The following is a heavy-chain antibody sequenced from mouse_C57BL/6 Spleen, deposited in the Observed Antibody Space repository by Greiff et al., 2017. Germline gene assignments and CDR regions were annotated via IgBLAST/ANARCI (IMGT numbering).Heavy chain of an antibody. CDR1: GYTFTDYY. CDR3: ARGDYGFAY. V-gene: IGHV1-76*01. CDR2: IYPGSGNT. D-gene: IGHD2-4*01. Sequence: QVQLQQSGAELVRPGASVKLSCKASGYTFTDYYINWVKQRPGQGLEWIARIYPGSGNTYYNEKFKGKATLTAEKSSSTAYMQLSSLTSEDSAVYVCARGDYGFAYWGQGTLVTVSA. J-gene: IGHJ3*01.